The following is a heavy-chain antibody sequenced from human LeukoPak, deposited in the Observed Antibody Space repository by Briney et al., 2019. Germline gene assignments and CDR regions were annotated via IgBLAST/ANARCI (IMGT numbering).Heavy chain of an antibody. D-gene: IGHD4-23*01. J-gene: IGHJ3*02. CDR2: ISSSSSYI. CDR1: GFTFSSYS. CDR3: AREFYGGDLPTKDAFDI. V-gene: IGHV3-21*01. Sequence: GGSLRLSCAASGFTFSSYSMNWVSQAPGKGLEWVSSISSSSSYIYYADSVKGRFTISRDNAKNSLYLQMNSLRAEDTAVYYCAREFYGGDLPTKDAFDIWGQGTMVTVSS.